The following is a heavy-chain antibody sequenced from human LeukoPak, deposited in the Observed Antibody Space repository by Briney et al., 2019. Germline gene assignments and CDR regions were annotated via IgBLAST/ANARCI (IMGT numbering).Heavy chain of an antibody. CDR3: AKPKRAYCGGDCYVDAFDI. D-gene: IGHD2-21*02. Sequence: PGRSLRLSCAASGFIFSSYGMHWVRQAPGKGLEWVAVISYDGSDKYYADSVKGRFTISGDNSKSTLYLQMNSLRVDDTAVYYCAKPKRAYCGGDCYVDAFDIWGQGTMVAVSS. J-gene: IGHJ3*02. CDR1: GFIFSSYG. CDR2: ISYDGSDK. V-gene: IGHV3-30*18.